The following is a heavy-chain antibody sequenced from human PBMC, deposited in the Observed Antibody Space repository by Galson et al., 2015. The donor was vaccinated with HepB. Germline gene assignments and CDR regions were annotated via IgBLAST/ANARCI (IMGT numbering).Heavy chain of an antibody. CDR3: ARETQFRYFDWFIDY. CDR1: GFLVSTNY. J-gene: IGHJ4*02. Sequence: SLRLSCAASGFLVSTNYMSWVRQAPGKGLEWVSVIYRGGRTYYADSVEGRFTISRDNSKNTLYLRMNSLRAEDTAVYYCARETQFRYFDWFIDYWGQGTLVSVSS. D-gene: IGHD3-9*01. CDR2: IYRGGRT. V-gene: IGHV3-53*01.